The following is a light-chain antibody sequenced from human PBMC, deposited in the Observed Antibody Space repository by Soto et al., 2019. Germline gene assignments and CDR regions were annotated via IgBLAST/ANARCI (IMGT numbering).Light chain of an antibody. CDR1: QSVTSW. CDR3: HHYNSYPGT. CDR2: DAS. J-gene: IGKJ1*01. V-gene: IGKV1-5*01. Sequence: DVQMTQSPSTLSASVGDRVTITCRANQSVTSWLAWYQQKPGKAPKVLIYDASSLESGVPSRFSGSGSGTEFTLTISSLHPDDFATYYCHHYNSYPGTFGQGTKVEIK.